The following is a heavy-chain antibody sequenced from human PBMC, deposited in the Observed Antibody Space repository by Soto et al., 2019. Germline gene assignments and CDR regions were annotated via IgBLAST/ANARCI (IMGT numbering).Heavy chain of an antibody. D-gene: IGHD6-6*01. Sequence: SETLSLTCAVSGGSIISNSYYWGWIRQPPGQGLEWIASIFHSGSTYYNPSLKSRVTMSVDTSKNQFSLKLSSVTAADTAVYYCARLRYSGSSTYSYYGKDVWGQGITVTVSS. V-gene: IGHV4-39*01. J-gene: IGHJ6*02. CDR1: GGSIISNSYY. CDR3: ARLRYSGSSTYSYYGKDV. CDR2: IFHSGST.